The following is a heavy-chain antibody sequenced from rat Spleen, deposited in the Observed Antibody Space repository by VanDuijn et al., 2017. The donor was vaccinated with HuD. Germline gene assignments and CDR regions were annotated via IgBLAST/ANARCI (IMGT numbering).Heavy chain of an antibody. V-gene: IGHV5-7*01. CDR3: AREAGIPFHYFDY. CDR2: ISYDGSTT. CDR1: GFTFSDYN. D-gene: IGHD1-4*01. J-gene: IGHJ2*01. Sequence: EVQLVESGGGLVPPGGSLKLSCAASGFTFSDYNMAWVRQAPKKGLEWVATISYDGSTTYYRDSGKGRFTISRDNEKSTLSLQMDSLRSEDTATYYCAREAGIPFHYFDYWGQGVMVTVSS.